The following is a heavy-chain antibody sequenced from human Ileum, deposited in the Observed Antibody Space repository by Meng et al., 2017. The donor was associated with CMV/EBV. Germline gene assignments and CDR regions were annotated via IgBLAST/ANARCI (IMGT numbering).Heavy chain of an antibody. CDR3: GSGGGFIGVD. CDR1: GFTFSAYW. V-gene: IGHV3-7*01. J-gene: IGHJ4*02. CDR2: INHDTSER. D-gene: IGHD3-3*01. Sequence: GESLKISCEGSGFTFSAYWMSWVRQAPGKGLEWVANINHDTSERYYLDSVKGRFTISSDNAKNSLFLQMNSLRSEDTAVYYCGSGGGFIGVDWGQGTLVTVSS.